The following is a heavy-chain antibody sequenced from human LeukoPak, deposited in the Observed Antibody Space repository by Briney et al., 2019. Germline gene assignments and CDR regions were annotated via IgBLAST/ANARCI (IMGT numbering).Heavy chain of an antibody. CDR2: IIANHRNT. V-gene: IGHV1-18*01. D-gene: IGHD2-2*01. Sequence: GASVTVSFKTSGYTFTTYGISWGRQAHGQGGEWIRWIIANHRNTHHAQKFQCRVTMTTDTSTTTAYMELRSLRSDDTAVYYCARVACGHCSSTTWGQGTLVTVSS. CDR3: ARVACGHCSSTT. CDR1: GYTFTTYG. J-gene: IGHJ4*02.